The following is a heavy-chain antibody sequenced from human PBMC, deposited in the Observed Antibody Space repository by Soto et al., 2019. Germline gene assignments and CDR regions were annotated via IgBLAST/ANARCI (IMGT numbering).Heavy chain of an antibody. CDR2: IYSGGST. D-gene: IGHD6-19*01. Sequence: EVQLVESGGGLVQPGGSLRLCCAASGFTVSSNYMSWVRQAPGKGLEWVSVIYSGGSTYYADSVKGRFTISRDNSKNTLYLQMNSLRAEDTAVYYCARDRIAVAGNPEYFQHWGQGTLVTVSS. CDR3: ARDRIAVAGNPEYFQH. J-gene: IGHJ1*01. CDR1: GFTVSSNY. V-gene: IGHV3-66*01.